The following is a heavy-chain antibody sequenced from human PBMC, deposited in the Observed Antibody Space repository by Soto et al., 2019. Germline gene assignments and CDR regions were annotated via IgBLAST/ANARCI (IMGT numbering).Heavy chain of an antibody. CDR3: AKKIMGYAAHSDALDV. Sequence: EVQLLESGGGLVQPGGSLRLSCTASGFTFRNYAMIWVRQAPGKGLQWVSGISDSGAVIFHADSVRGRFTISRDNFNNMLFLQMDSLTPEDTAVYYCAKKIMGYAAHSDALDVWGQGTTVTVS. CDR2: ISDSGAVI. V-gene: IGHV3-23*01. D-gene: IGHD5-12*01. CDR1: GFTFRNYA. J-gene: IGHJ6*02.